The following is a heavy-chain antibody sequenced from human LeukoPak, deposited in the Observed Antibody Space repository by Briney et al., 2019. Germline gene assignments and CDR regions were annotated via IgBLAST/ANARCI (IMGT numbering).Heavy chain of an antibody. D-gene: IGHD3-3*01. J-gene: IGHJ5*02. CDR1: GGSISSGSYY. V-gene: IGHV4-61*02. Sequence: SQTLSLTCTVSGGSISSGSYYWSWIRQPAGKGLEWIGRIYTSGSTNYNPSLKSRVTISVDTSKNPFSLKLSSVPAADTAVYYCARDFLTGTVFGVVHNWFDPWGQGTLVTVSS. CDR3: ARDFLTGTVFGVVHNWFDP. CDR2: IYTSGST.